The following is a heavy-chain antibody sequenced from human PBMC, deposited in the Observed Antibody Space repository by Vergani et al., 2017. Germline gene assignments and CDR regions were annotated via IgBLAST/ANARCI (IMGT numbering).Heavy chain of an antibody. V-gene: IGHV3-21*01. D-gene: IGHD6-13*01. Sequence: EVQLVESGGGLVKPGGSLRLSCAASGFTFSSHSMNWVRQAPGKGLEWVSSISSSSSYIYYADSVKGRFTISRDNAKNSLYLQMNSLRAEDTAVYYCASPVAAAGDAFDIWGQGTMVTVSS. J-gene: IGHJ3*02. CDR3: ASPVAAAGDAFDI. CDR2: ISSSSSYI. CDR1: GFTFSSHS.